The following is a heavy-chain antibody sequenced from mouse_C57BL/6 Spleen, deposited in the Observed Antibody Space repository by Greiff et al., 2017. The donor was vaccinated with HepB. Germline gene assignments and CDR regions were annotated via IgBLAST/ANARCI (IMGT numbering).Heavy chain of an antibody. CDR1: GYTFTSYG. J-gene: IGHJ4*01. V-gene: IGHV1-58*01. CDR2: IYIGNGYT. Sequence: VQLQQSGAELVRPGSSVKMSCKTSGYTFTSYGINWVKQRPGQGLEWIGYIYIGNGYTEYNEKFKGKATLTSDTSSSTAYMQHSSLTSEDSAIYFCARGYYYGSSWGDYAMDYWGQETSVTVSS. D-gene: IGHD1-1*01. CDR3: ARGYYYGSSWGDYAMDY.